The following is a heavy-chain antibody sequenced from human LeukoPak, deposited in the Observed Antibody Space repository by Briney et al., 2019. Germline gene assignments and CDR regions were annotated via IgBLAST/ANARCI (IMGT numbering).Heavy chain of an antibody. J-gene: IGHJ3*02. CDR2: INAGNGNT. CDR1: GYTFTSYA. D-gene: IGHD3-10*01. V-gene: IGHV1-3*01. Sequence: ASVKVSCKASGYTFTSYAMHWVRQAPGQRGEWMGWINAGNGNTKYSQKFQGRVTITRDTSPSTAYMELSSLRSEDTAVYYCARVITVRGVMGAFDIWGQGTMVTVSS. CDR3: ARVITVRGVMGAFDI.